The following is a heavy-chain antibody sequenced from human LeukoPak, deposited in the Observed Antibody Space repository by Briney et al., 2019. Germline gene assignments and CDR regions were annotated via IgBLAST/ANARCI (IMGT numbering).Heavy chain of an antibody. Sequence: PSETLSLTCAVSGGSISTSDFDWAWIRQPPGQGLEWIATVSSSGKSYYNPYLMSRVTISVDTSKNHFSLDVTSVAAADTGLFYCARFKGGTGFDYWGRGILVIVS. D-gene: IGHD1-26*01. CDR3: ARFKGGTGFDY. J-gene: IGHJ4*02. V-gene: IGHV4-39*01. CDR2: VSSSGKS. CDR1: GGSISTSDFD.